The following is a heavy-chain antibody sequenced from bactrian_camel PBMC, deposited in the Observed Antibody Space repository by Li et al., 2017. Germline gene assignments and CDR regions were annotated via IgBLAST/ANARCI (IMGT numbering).Heavy chain of an antibody. CDR1: GCTHIVSGDSYPTTC. D-gene: IGHD6*01. Sequence: DVQLVESGGGSVQAGGSLRLSCVASGCTHIVSGDSYPTTCMPWFRQAPGKEREGVASINRDGTTTSYAEPVKGRFTISKDKAKDTVYLQMNSLKPEDTAMYYCKTVGGNWCYREGMDAWNKGTQVTVS. CDR2: INRDGTTT. J-gene: IGHJ7*01. V-gene: IGHV3S40*01.